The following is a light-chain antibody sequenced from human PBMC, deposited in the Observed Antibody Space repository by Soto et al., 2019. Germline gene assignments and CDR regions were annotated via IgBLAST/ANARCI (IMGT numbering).Light chain of an antibody. V-gene: IGKV3-15*01. Sequence: EIVITQSPATLAVSPGERATLSCRASQSVGSNLAWYQQKPGQAPRLLIYGASTRATGIPARFSGSGSGTEFTLTISSLQSEDFAVYYCQQRSDWPRITFGQGTRLDI. J-gene: IGKJ5*01. CDR1: QSVGSN. CDR2: GAS. CDR3: QQRSDWPRIT.